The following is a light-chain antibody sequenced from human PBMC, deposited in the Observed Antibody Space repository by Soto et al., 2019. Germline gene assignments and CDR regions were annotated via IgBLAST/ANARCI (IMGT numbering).Light chain of an antibody. CDR2: SNN. V-gene: IGLV1-44*01. J-gene: IGLJ2*01. Sequence: QSVLTQPPSASGTPGQRVTISCSGSSSNIGSNTVNWYQQLPGTAPKLLIYSNNQRSSGVPDRFSGSKSGTSASLAISGLQSEAEADYYCAAWDDSLKVFGGGTKVTVL. CDR3: AAWDDSLKV. CDR1: SSNIGSNT.